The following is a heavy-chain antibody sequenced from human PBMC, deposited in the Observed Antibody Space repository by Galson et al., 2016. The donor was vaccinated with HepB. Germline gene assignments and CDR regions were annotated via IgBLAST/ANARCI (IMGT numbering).Heavy chain of an antibody. V-gene: IGHV4-59*01. CDR3: ARGSPYGGNPYPYFDY. CDR2: IYYTGST. Sequence: SETLSLTCTVSGGSISRFYWAWIRQPPGKGLEWIGYIYYTGSTNYNSSLKSRLTISLDTPKNQFSLKLTSVTAADTAIYYCARGSPYGGNPYPYFDYWGQGTPVTVSS. J-gene: IGHJ4*02. CDR1: GGSISRFY. D-gene: IGHD4-23*01.